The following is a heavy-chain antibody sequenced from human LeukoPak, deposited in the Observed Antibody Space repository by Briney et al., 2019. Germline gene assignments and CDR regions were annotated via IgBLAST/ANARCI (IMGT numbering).Heavy chain of an antibody. D-gene: IGHD6-19*01. CDR2: IWYDGSNK. J-gene: IGHJ6*04. CDR1: GFTFSSYG. V-gene: IGHV3-33*01. CDR3: ARDQGIAVAGTDRIYNYYYGMDV. Sequence: GGSLRLSCAASGFTFSSYGMHWVRQAPGKGLEWVAVIWYDGSNKYYADSVKGRFTISRDNSRNTLYLQMNSLRAEDTAVNYCARDQGIAVAGTDRIYNYYYGMDVWGKGTTVTVSS.